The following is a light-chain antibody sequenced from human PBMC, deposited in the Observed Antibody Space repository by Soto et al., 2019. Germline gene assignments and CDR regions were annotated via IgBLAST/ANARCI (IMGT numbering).Light chain of an antibody. J-gene: IGLJ3*02. V-gene: IGLV1-47*02. Sequence: QSVLTQPPSASGTPGQRVTISCSGSSSNIGRNPVYWYQQVPGTAPKLLFYTNDQRPSGVPDRFSGSKSGTSASLAISGLRSEDEAEYYFAAWDDSLSGPVFGGGTKLTVL. CDR1: SSNIGRNP. CDR3: AAWDDSLSGPV. CDR2: TND.